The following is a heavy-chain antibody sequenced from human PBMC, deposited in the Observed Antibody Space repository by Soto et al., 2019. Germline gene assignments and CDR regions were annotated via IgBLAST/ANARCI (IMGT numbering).Heavy chain of an antibody. Sequence: QLQLQESGPGLVKPSETLSLTCTVSGGSISSSSYYWGWIRQPPGKGLEWIGSIYYSGSTYYNPSLKSRVTISVDTSKNQFSLKLSSVTAADTAVYYCARHSPYAVVAVNWFDPWGQGTLVTVSS. V-gene: IGHV4-39*01. CDR3: ARHSPYAVVAVNWFDP. CDR2: IYYSGST. J-gene: IGHJ5*02. CDR1: GGSISSSSYY. D-gene: IGHD2-15*01.